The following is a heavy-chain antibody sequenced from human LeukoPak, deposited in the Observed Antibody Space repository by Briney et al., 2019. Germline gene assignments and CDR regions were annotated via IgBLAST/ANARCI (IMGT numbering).Heavy chain of an antibody. CDR1: GGSFSGYY. Sequence: SETLSLTCAVYGGSFSGYYWSWIRHPPGKGLEWMGEINHSGSTNYNPSLKRRVTISVDTSKNHFSLKLSSVTAADTAVYYCAGGAYTYCYMDVWGKGATVTISS. D-gene: IGHD2-21*01. CDR2: INHSGST. V-gene: IGHV4-34*01. J-gene: IGHJ6*03. CDR3: AGGAYTYCYMDV.